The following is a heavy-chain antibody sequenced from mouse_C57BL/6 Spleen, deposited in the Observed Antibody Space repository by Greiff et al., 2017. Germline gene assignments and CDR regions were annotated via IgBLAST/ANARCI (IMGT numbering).Heavy chain of an antibody. CDR3: ARWGSNYEGDY. CDR1: GFTFTDYY. Sequence: EVQVVESGGGLVQPGGSLSLSCAASGFTFTDYYMSWVRQPPGKALEWLGFIRNKANGYTTEYSASVKGRFTISRDNSQSILYLQMNALRAEDSASYYCARWGSNYEGDYWGQGTTLTVSS. CDR2: IRNKANGYTT. D-gene: IGHD2-5*01. J-gene: IGHJ2*01. V-gene: IGHV7-3*01.